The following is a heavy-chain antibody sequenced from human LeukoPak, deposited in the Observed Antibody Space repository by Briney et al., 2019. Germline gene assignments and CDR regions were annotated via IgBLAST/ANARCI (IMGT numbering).Heavy chain of an antibody. J-gene: IGHJ4*02. V-gene: IGHV4-38-2*01. D-gene: IGHD6-13*01. CDR3: ARHRATSSWDFDY. CDR2: IYHSGST. Sequence: SETLSLTYAVSDFSISSGYYWGWIRQPPGKGLEWIGSIYHSGSTYYNLPLKSRFTISINTSKNQFSLRLSSVTAADTAVYYCARHRATSSWDFDYWGQGTLVTVSS. CDR1: DFSISSGYY.